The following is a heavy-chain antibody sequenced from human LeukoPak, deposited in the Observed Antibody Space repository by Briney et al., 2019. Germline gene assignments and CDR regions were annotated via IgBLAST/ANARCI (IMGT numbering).Heavy chain of an antibody. V-gene: IGHV3-23*01. CDR2: INESPPRT. J-gene: IGHJ6*02. CDR3: AKRQRLVKVYYGMDV. CDR1: GFSISSNG. Sequence: GGSLRLPCAGSGFSISSNGMSWVRQAPGKGLEWVSAINESPPRTYYADSVKGRFTISRDDSKNTLYLQMNSLIAEDTAIYYCAKRQRLVKVYYGMDVWGQGTTVTVSS. D-gene: IGHD2-8*02.